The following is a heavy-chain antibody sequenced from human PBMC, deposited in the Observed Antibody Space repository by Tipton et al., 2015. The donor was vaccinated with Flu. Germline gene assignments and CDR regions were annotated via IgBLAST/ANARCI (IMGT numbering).Heavy chain of an antibody. D-gene: IGHD3-9*01. CDR2: ISYDGSNQ. J-gene: IGHJ4*02. CDR1: GFTFSNYG. V-gene: IGHV3-30*05. CDR3: ARGRPDRYCDGNECYQLFDY. Sequence: VQLVQSGGGVVQPGRSLRLSCAASGFTFSNYGMFWVRQAPGKGLEWVTTISYDGSNQYYADSVKGRFTIFRDNAKNSLYLQMNSLRTEDTAVCYCARGRPDRYCDGNECYQLFDYWGQGTLVTVSS.